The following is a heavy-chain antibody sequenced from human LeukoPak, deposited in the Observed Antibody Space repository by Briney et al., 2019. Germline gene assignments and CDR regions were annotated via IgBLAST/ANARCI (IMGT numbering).Heavy chain of an antibody. D-gene: IGHD1-20*01. CDR2: ISGSGGST. J-gene: IGHJ4*02. CDR1: GFTFSSYA. CDR3: AKAPLAHHNYYFDY. V-gene: IGHV3-23*01. Sequence: PGGSLRLSGAASGFTFSSYAMSWVRQAPGKGLEWVSAISGSGGSTYYADSVKGRFTISRDNSKNTLYLQMNSLRAEDTAVYYCAKAPLAHHNYYFDYWGQGTLVTVSS.